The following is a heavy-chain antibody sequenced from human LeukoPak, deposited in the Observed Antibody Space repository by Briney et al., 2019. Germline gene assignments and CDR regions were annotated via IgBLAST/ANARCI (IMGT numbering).Heavy chain of an antibody. D-gene: IGHD3-3*01. CDR2: ISYDGSNK. Sequence: GGSLRLSCAASGFTFSSYGMHWVRQAPGKGLEWVAVISYDGSNKYYADSVKGRFTISRDNPKNTLYLQMNSLRAEDTAVYYCATLTSITIFGAENQFDYWGQGTLVTVSS. J-gene: IGHJ4*02. CDR3: ATLTSITIFGAENQFDY. CDR1: GFTFSSYG. V-gene: IGHV3-30*03.